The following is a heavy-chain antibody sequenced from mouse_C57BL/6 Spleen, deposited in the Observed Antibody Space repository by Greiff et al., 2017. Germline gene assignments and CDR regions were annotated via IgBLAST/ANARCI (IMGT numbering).Heavy chain of an antibody. CDR2: IDPSDSET. CDR3: ARSSDGYDAMDY. D-gene: IGHD2-3*01. Sequence: QVQLQQPGAELVRPGSSVKLSCKASGYTFTSYWMHWVKQRPIQGLEWIGNIDPSDSETHYNQQFKDKATLTVDKSSSTAYMQLSSLTSEDSAVYYCARSSDGYDAMDYWGQGTSVTVSS. V-gene: IGHV1-52*01. J-gene: IGHJ4*01. CDR1: GYTFTSYW.